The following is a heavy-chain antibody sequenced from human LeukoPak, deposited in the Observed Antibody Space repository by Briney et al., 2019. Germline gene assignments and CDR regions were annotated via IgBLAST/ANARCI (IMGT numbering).Heavy chain of an antibody. CDR1: GGSISSGGYY. V-gene: IGHV4-30-2*01. CDR3: ARVRSGSLDY. J-gene: IGHJ4*02. CDR2: IYHSGST. D-gene: IGHD3-22*01. Sequence: PSQTLSLTCTVSGGSISSGGYYWSWIRQPPGKGLEWIGYIYHSGSTYYNPSLKSRVTISVDRSKNQFSLKLSSVTAADTAVYYCARVRSGSLDYWGQGTLVTVSS.